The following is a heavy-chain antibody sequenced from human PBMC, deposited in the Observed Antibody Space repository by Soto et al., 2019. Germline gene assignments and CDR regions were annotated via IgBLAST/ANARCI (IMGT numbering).Heavy chain of an antibody. CDR3: SSYWRLGYCCGHGLHDRCER. CDR1: GGSISSDDNY. Sequence: PSGTLSLTCAVSGGSISSDDNYWSWVRQDQGEGLDWIGCRSYSGRTYYNPALKSRVTIVVDTYRNQFSLRLSSVTAADTAVYYCSSYWRLGYCCGHGLHDRCERWGQETLVSV. V-gene: IGHV4-31*02. CDR2: RSYSGRT. J-gene: IGHJ5*02. D-gene: IGHD2-15*01.